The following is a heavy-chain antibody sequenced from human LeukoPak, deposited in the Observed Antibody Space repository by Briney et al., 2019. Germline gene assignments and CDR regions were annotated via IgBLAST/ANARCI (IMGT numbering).Heavy chain of an antibody. CDR1: GLTFSSYN. CDR3: ARDPQDYDILTGYIPNDY. J-gene: IGHJ4*02. D-gene: IGHD3-9*01. Sequence: GGSLRLSCAASGLTFSSYNMNWVRQAPGKGLEWISYISSSSSTIKYADSVKGRCTISRDNAKKSLYLQMNSLRAEDTAIYYCARDPQDYDILTGYIPNDYWGQGTLVTVSS. V-gene: IGHV3-48*04. CDR2: ISSSSSTI.